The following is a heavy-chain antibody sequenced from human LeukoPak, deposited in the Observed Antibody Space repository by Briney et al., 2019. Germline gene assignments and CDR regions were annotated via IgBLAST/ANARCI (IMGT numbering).Heavy chain of an antibody. CDR1: GFTFSSCA. Sequence: GGSLRLSCAASGFTFSSCAMHWVRQAPGKGLEWVAVISYDGSNKYYADSVKGRFTISRDNSKNTLYLQMNSLRAEDTAVYYCARVSLLWFGELFGAFDIWGQGTMVTVSS. D-gene: IGHD3-10*01. CDR2: ISYDGSNK. V-gene: IGHV3-30*04. CDR3: ARVSLLWFGELFGAFDI. J-gene: IGHJ3*02.